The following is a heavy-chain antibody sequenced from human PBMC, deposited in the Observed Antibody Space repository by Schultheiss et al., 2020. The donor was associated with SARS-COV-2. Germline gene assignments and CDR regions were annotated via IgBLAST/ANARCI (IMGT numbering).Heavy chain of an antibody. J-gene: IGHJ6*02. Sequence: GGSLRLSCAASGFTFSSYGMHWVRQAPGKGLEWVAVIWYDGSNKYYADSVKGRFTISRDNSKNTLYLQMNSLRAEDTAVYYCARDDLTDWNYFNYYSYGVDVWGQGTTVTVSS. D-gene: IGHD1-7*01. V-gene: IGHV3-33*01. CDR3: ARDDLTDWNYFNYYSYGVDV. CDR2: IWYDGSNK. CDR1: GFTFSSYG.